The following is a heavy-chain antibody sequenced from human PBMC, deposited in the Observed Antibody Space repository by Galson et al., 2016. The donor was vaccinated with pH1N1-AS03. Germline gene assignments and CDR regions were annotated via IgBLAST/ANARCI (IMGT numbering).Heavy chain of an antibody. Sequence: TCTVSGGSLTDYQWSWIRQSPGKGLEWIGEISHSGITAYNPSLKSRVSISVDTPKDQFSLNLSSMTAADAAVYYCARGNPFLGSSWYEDSWGQGTLVIVSS. J-gene: IGHJ4*02. CDR3: ARGNPFLGSSWYEDS. CDR2: ISHSGIT. V-gene: IGHV4-34*01. D-gene: IGHD6-13*01. CDR1: GGSLTDYQ.